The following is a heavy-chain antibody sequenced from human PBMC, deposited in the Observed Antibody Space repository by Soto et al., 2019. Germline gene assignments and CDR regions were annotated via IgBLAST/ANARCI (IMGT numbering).Heavy chain of an antibody. J-gene: IGHJ4*02. CDR1: DSSISSGGYY. D-gene: IGHD1-26*01. Sequence: PTETLSLTGTVSDSSISSGGYYWSWIRQHPGKGLEWIGYIYYSGSTYYNPSLKSRVTISVDTSKNQFSLKLSSVTAADTAVYYCARGWGGMAGYFDYWGQGTLVNVSP. V-gene: IGHV4-31*03. CDR2: IYYSGST. CDR3: ARGWGGMAGYFDY.